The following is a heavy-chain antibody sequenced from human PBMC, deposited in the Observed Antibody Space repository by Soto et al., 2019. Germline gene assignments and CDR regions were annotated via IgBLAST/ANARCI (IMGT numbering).Heavy chain of an antibody. D-gene: IGHD4-17*01. CDR3: ARDLIYSDTDAFDI. CDR1: GFTFSSYG. V-gene: IGHV3-33*01. J-gene: IGHJ3*02. CDR2: IWYDGSNK. Sequence: QVQLVESGGGVVQPGRSLRLSCAASGFTFSSYGMHWVRQAPGKGLEWVAVIWYDGSNKYYADSVKGRFTISRDNSKNTLYLQMNSLRAEDTAVYYCARDLIYSDTDAFDIWGQGTMVTVSS.